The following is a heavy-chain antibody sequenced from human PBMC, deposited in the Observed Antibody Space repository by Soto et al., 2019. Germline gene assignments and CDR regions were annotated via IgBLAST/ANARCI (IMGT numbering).Heavy chain of an antibody. Sequence: PSETLSLTCTVSGGSISSYYWSWIRQPPGKGLEWIGYIYYSGSTNYNPSLKSRVTISVDTSKNQFSLKLSSVTAADTAVYYCARHSGYEYYFDYWGQGTLVTVSS. J-gene: IGHJ4*02. V-gene: IGHV4-59*08. D-gene: IGHD5-12*01. CDR1: GGSISSYY. CDR2: IYYSGST. CDR3: ARHSGYEYYFDY.